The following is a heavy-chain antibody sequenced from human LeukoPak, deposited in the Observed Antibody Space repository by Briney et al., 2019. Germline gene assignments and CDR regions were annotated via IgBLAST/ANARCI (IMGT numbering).Heavy chain of an antibody. V-gene: IGHV4-39*01. CDR3: ARSGSGLLSGRYYYMDV. D-gene: IGHD2-15*01. Sequence: SETLSLTCTVSGGSISSSSYYWGWIRQPPGKGLEWIGSIYYSGSTYYSPSLKSRVTISVDTSKNQFSLKLSSVTAADTAVYYCARSGSGLLSGRYYYMDVWGKGTTVTVSS. CDR1: GGSISSSSYY. CDR2: IYYSGST. J-gene: IGHJ6*03.